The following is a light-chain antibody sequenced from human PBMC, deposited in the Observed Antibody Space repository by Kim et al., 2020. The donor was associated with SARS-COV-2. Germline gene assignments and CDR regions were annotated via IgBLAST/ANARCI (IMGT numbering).Light chain of an antibody. CDR3: QQRNSWPLT. J-gene: IGKJ4*01. CDR1: QSISSY. V-gene: IGKV3-11*01. Sequence: SAGERSTLSCRASQSISSYLAWYQQKTGQAPRLLIYDASSRQTGVPARFSGSGSGTDFTLTISSLEPEDFAVYYCQQRNSWPLTFGGGTKVEIK. CDR2: DAS.